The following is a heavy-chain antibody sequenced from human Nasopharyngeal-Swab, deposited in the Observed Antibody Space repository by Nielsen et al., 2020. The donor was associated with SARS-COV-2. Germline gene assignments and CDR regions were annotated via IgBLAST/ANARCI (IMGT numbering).Heavy chain of an antibody. Sequence: SETLSLTCAISGDSASSNSAAWNWIRQSPSRGLEWLGRTYYRSKWYNDYAVSVKSRITINPDTSKNQFSLQLNSVTPEDTAVYYCARVQSSGWSYYYYGMDVWGQGTTVTVSS. D-gene: IGHD6-19*01. CDR2: TYYRSKWYN. V-gene: IGHV6-1*01. CDR3: ARVQSSGWSYYYYGMDV. J-gene: IGHJ6*02. CDR1: GDSASSNSAA.